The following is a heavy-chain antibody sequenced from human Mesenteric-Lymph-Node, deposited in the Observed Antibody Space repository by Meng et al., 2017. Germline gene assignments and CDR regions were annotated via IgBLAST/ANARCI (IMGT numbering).Heavy chain of an antibody. J-gene: IGHJ5*02. CDR2: INSNTGIP. V-gene: IGHV7-4-1*02. CDR3: ARRHLQAYHWFDP. D-gene: IGHD5-24*01. CDR1: GYTFSTYT. Sequence: QVQLVQSGSELKKPGASVKVSCKASGYTFSTYTMNWVRQAPGQGLEWMGWINSNTGIPTYAQDFTGRFVFSLDTSVSTAFLQISSLKAEDTAIYYCARRHLQAYHWFDPWGQGTLVTVSS.